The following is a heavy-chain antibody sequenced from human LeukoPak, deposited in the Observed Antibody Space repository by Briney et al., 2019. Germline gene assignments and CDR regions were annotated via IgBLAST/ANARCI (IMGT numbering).Heavy chain of an antibody. D-gene: IGHD3-9*01. CDR1: GFTFSSYA. V-gene: IGHV3-23*01. Sequence: GGSLRLSCAASGFTFSSYAMSWVRQAPGKGLEWVSAISGSGGSTYYADSVKGRFTISRDNSKNTLYLQMNSLRSEDTAVYYCARGPPPRYFDWLGPHYYYYGMDVWGQGTTVTVSS. CDR3: ARGPPPRYFDWLGPHYYYYGMDV. CDR2: ISGSGGST. J-gene: IGHJ6*02.